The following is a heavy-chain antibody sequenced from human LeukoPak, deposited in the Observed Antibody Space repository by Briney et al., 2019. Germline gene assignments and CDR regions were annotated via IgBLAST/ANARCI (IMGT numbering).Heavy chain of an antibody. Sequence: GASVKVSCKASEYTFTSYYMHWVRQAPGQRLEWMGIINPSGGSTSYAQKFQGRVTVTRDTSTSTVYMELSSLRSEDTAVYYCARGTLGYCSGGSCPHHDTFDIWGQGTMVTVSS. V-gene: IGHV1-46*01. CDR1: EYTFTSYY. J-gene: IGHJ3*02. CDR3: ARGTLGYCSGGSCPHHDTFDI. CDR2: INPSGGST. D-gene: IGHD2-15*01.